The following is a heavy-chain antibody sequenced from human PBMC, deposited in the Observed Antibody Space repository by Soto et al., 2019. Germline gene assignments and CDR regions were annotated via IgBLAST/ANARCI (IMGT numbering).Heavy chain of an antibody. D-gene: IGHD2-2*01. J-gene: IGHJ6*02. V-gene: IGHV1-69*02. CDR1: GGTFSSYT. Sequence: QVQLVQSGAEVKKPGSSVKVSCKASGGTFSSYTISWVRQAPGQGLEWMGRIIPILGIANYAQKFQGRVTITADKSTTTAYKELSSLRSEDTPVYYCARPLAAMSGHHGSGIDVWGQGTTVTVSS. CDR3: ARPLAAMSGHHGSGIDV. CDR2: IIPILGIA.